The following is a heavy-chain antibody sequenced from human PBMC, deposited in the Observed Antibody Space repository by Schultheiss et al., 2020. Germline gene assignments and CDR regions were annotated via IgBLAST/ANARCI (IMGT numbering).Heavy chain of an antibody. CDR1: GFTFSSYW. J-gene: IGHJ4*02. V-gene: IGHV3-21*01. D-gene: IGHD6-19*01. Sequence: GGSLRLSCEASGFTFSSYWMYWVRQAPGKGLEWVSSVSSGSSFIYYADSVKGRFTISRDNAKNSLYLEMNSLRAEDTAVYYCARGPSSGWYFDYWGQGTLVTVS. CDR3: ARGPSSGWYFDY. CDR2: VSSGSSFI.